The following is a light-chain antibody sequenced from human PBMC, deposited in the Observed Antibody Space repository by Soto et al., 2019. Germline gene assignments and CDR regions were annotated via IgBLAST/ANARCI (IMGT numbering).Light chain of an antibody. CDR3: QQYGDSPVT. CDR2: AAS. Sequence: EIVLTQSPGTLSLSPGERATLSCRASQSVSSSYLTWYQQKPGQAPRLLIYAASTRSTGISDRFSGSGSGADFTLTISRLVPEDFAVYYCQQYGDSPVTFGQGTKVDIK. CDR1: QSVSSSY. J-gene: IGKJ1*01. V-gene: IGKV3-20*01.